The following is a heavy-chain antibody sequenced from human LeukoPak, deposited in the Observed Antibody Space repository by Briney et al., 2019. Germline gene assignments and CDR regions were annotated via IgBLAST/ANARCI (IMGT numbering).Heavy chain of an antibody. J-gene: IGHJ4*02. CDR1: GYTLTSYY. CDR3: ARGSDEHYFDY. CDR2: INPSGGST. Sequence: AASVKVSCKASGYTLTSYYLHWVRQAPGQGLEWMGIINPSGGSTSYAQKFQGRVTMTRDTSTSTVYMELSSLTSDDTAVYYCARGSDEHYFDYWGQGTLVTVPS. V-gene: IGHV1-46*01.